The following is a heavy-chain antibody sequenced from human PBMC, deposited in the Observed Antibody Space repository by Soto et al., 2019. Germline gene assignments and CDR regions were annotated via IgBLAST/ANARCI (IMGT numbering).Heavy chain of an antibody. CDR3: ARARVLRYCDSLAY. D-gene: IGHD3-9*01. V-gene: IGHV1-69*13. Sequence: SVKVSCKASGGTFSSYSISWVRQAPVQGLEWMGGFIPIFGTANYAQKFQGRVTITADESTSTAYTELSSLRSEDTAVYYCARARVLRYCDSLAYWGQGTLVTVSS. CDR2: FIPIFGTA. J-gene: IGHJ4*02. CDR1: GGTFSSYS.